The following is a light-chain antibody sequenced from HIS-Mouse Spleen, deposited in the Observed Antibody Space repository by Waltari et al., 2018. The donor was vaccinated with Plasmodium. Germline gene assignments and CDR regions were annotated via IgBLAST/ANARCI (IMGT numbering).Light chain of an antibody. CDR1: ISRLGRNT. J-gene: IGLJ2*01. Sequence: QSVLPQPPSASGTPGQRVTISCSGRISRLGRNTVNWYQQRPGTAPNPLIYSNNQRPSGVPDRFSGSKSGTAASLAISGLQSEDEADYYCAAWDDSLNGVVFAGGTKLTVL. CDR3: AAWDDSLNGVV. CDR2: SNN. V-gene: IGLV1-44*01.